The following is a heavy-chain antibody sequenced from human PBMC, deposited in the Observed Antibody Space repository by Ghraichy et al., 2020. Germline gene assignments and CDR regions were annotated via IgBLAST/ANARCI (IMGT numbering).Heavy chain of an antibody. V-gene: IGHV3-74*01. J-gene: IGHJ4*02. Sequence: GESLNISCADSGFTLRNYWMWWVRQTPGKGLVWVSRISSDGSTTDYADSVKGRFTISRDDAKNTLYLQMHSLRAEDTAVYYCARDGSRGDHFDYWGQGTLVTVSS. D-gene: IGHD1-26*01. CDR2: ISSDGSTT. CDR1: GFTLRNYW. CDR3: ARDGSRGDHFDY.